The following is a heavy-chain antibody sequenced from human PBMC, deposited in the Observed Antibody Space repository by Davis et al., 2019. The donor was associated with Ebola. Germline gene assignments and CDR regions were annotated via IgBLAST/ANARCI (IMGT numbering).Heavy chain of an antibody. Sequence: MPSETLSLTCTVSGGSISSSSYYWGWIRQPPGKGLEWIGSIYYSGSTYCNPSLKSRVTISVDTSKNQFSLKLSSVTAADTAVYYCARHRDGYLGFNWFDPWGQGTLVTVSS. CDR1: GGSISSSSYY. D-gene: IGHD6-13*01. J-gene: IGHJ5*02. V-gene: IGHV4-39*01. CDR2: IYYSGST. CDR3: ARHRDGYLGFNWFDP.